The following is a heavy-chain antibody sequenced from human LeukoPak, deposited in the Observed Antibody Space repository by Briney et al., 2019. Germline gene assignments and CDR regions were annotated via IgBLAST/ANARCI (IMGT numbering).Heavy chain of an antibody. Sequence: ASGKVSCKASGYTFTSYYMHGVRQAPGQGLEWMGRINPTSGSTSYAQKFQGRVTMTRDTSTSTVYMELSSLRSEDTAVYYCARSGYDSSGSRAFDIWGQGTMVTVSS. J-gene: IGHJ3*02. CDR2: INPTSGST. D-gene: IGHD3-22*01. V-gene: IGHV1-46*01. CDR1: GYTFTSYY. CDR3: ARSGYDSSGSRAFDI.